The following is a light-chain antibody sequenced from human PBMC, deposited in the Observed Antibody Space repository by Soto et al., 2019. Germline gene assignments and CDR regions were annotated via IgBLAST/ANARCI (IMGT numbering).Light chain of an antibody. CDR3: QKYNSAPLT. J-gene: IGKJ4*01. CDR2: DAS. CDR1: QDISNY. Sequence: IQMTQSPSSLSASVGDRVTITCQASQDISNYLNWYQQKPGKAPKLLIYDASTLQSGVPSRFSGSGSGTDFTLTISSLQPEDVATYYCQKYNSAPLTFGGGTKVDIK. V-gene: IGKV1-27*01.